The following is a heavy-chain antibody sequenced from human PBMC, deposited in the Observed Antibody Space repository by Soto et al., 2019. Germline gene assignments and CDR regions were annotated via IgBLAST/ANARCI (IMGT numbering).Heavy chain of an antibody. D-gene: IGHD2-8*01. Sequence: ASVKVSCKASGYTFTSYDINWVRQATGQGLEWMGWMNPNSGNTGYAQKFQGRVTMTRNTSISTAYMELSSLRSEDTAVYYCARGRYCTNGVCYVWFDPWGQGTLVTVSS. CDR3: ARGRYCTNGVCYVWFDP. CDR1: GYTFTSYD. CDR2: MNPNSGNT. V-gene: IGHV1-8*01. J-gene: IGHJ5*02.